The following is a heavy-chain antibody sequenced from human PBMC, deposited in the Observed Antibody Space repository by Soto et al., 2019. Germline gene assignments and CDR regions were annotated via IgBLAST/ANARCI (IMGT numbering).Heavy chain of an antibody. CDR3: AKDIVVEMENDAFDT. Sequence: GGSLRLSCAASGFTFSSYAMSWVRQAPGKGLEWVSAISGSGGSTYYADSVKGRFTISRDNSKNTLYLQMNSLRAEDTAVYYCAKDIVVEMENDAFDTWGQGTMVTVSS. V-gene: IGHV3-23*01. D-gene: IGHD3-22*01. CDR1: GFTFSSYA. J-gene: IGHJ3*02. CDR2: ISGSGGST.